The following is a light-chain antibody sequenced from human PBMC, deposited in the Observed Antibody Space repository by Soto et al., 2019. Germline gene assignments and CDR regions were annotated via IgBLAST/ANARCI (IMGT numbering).Light chain of an antibody. Sequence: DIQMTQSPSSLSASVGDRVTITCQASQDIINYLNWYQQKPGKAPKILIYDVSVLEACVQSRFSGGGSVTHFTLTISSLQAEDAATYYCQQFDDLPLTFAGGTKVQIK. CDR1: QDIINY. CDR2: DVS. CDR3: QQFDDLPLT. V-gene: IGKV1-33*01. J-gene: IGKJ4*01.